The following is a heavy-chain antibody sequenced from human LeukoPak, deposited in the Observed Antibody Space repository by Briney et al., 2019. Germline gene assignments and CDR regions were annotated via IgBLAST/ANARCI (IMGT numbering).Heavy chain of an antibody. Sequence: GGSLRLSCAASGFTFSSYGILWVRQAPGKGLEWVAVVSYDASHKFYADSVKGRFTISRDNSKNTVYLQMTSLRAEDTAVYYCAKHSSSWYVAEGEPLSHYGMDVWGQGTTVTVS. V-gene: IGHV3-30*18. J-gene: IGHJ6*02. CDR2: VSYDASHK. D-gene: IGHD6-13*01. CDR1: GFTFSSYG. CDR3: AKHSSSWYVAEGEPLSHYGMDV.